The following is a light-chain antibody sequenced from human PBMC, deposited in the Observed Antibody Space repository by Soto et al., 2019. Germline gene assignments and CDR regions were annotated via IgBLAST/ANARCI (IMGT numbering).Light chain of an antibody. CDR1: SSDVGTYDL. V-gene: IGLV2-23*01. CDR3: CSYAGSSPYV. J-gene: IGLJ1*01. CDR2: EAT. Sequence: QSALTQPASVSGSPGQSITISCTGSSSDVGTYDLVSWYQQHPGKAPKLIIYEATERPSGLSNRFSGSKSGNTASLTISGLQAEDEADYYCCSYAGSSPYVFGTGTKLTVL.